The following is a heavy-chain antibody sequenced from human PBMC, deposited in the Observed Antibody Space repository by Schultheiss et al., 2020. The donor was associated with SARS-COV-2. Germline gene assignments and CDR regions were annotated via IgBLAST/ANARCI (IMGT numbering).Heavy chain of an antibody. D-gene: IGHD6-19*01. V-gene: IGHV4-34*01. CDR1: GGSFSGYY. CDR3: ARTGAGSYWPRVNWFDP. CDR2: INHSGST. J-gene: IGHJ5*02. Sequence: SETLSLTCAFYGGSFSGYYWSWIRQPPGKGLEWIGEINHSGSTNYNPSLKSRVTISVDTSKNQFSLKLSSVTAADTAVYYCARTGAGSYWPRVNWFDPWGQGTLVTVSS.